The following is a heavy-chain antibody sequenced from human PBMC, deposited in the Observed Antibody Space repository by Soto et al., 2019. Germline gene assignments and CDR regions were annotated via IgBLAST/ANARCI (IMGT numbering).Heavy chain of an antibody. V-gene: IGHV3-33*01. J-gene: IGHJ6*02. CDR1: GFTFSSYG. CDR2: IWYDGSNK. Sequence: GGSLRLSCAASGFTFSSYGMHWVRQAPGKGLEWVAVIWYDGSNKYYADSVKGRFTISRDNSKNTLYLQMNSLRAEDTAVYYCARDYYDFWSGYTFYGMDVWGQGTTVTVSS. D-gene: IGHD3-3*01. CDR3: ARDYYDFWSGYTFYGMDV.